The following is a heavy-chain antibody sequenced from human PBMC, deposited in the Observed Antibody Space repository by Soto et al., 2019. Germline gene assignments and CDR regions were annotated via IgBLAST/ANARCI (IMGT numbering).Heavy chain of an antibody. V-gene: IGHV3-33*01. J-gene: IGHJ5*02. CDR1: GSTSSNYA. Sequence: PGGSLRLSCAAAGSTSSNYAIHCVRQAPGKGLEWLAAIWSDGSKKYYADSVEGRFTISRDNSKNPVYRDMNSLTTDDSGVFYCARAHTMMILDRFDPWGHGTLATVSS. CDR3: ARAHTMMILDRFDP. D-gene: IGHD3-22*01. CDR2: IWSDGSKK.